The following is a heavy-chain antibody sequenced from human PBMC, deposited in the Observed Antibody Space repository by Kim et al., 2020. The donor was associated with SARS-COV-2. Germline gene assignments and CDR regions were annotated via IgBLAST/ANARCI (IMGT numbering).Heavy chain of an antibody. CDR3: TRLLLGTASDY. Sequence: GGSLRLSCVASGLVFSNDAMSWVRQAPGQGLQWVSTIGGYDTNTYYADSVKGRFTISRDNSRDSLYLQMDSLRAEDTAIYYCTRLLLGTASDYWGQGTLV. CDR1: GLVFSNDA. CDR2: IGGYDTNT. J-gene: IGHJ4*02. V-gene: IGHV3-23*01. D-gene: IGHD1-7*01.